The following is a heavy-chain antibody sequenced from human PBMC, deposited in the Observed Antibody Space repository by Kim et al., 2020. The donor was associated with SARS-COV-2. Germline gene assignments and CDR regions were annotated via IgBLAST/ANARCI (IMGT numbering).Heavy chain of an antibody. CDR1: GGSVYRGSYY. V-gene: IGHV4-61*01. D-gene: IGHD2-15*01. CDR2: IYDSGST. Sequence: SETLSLTCSVSGGSVYRGSYYWSWIRQPPGKGLEWIGHIYDSGSTNYNPYFKSRVTIAVDRSKNQFSLNLRSVTAADTAMYYCARDGEGYYRSPFEYWG. J-gene: IGHJ1*01. CDR3: ARDGEGYYRSPFEY.